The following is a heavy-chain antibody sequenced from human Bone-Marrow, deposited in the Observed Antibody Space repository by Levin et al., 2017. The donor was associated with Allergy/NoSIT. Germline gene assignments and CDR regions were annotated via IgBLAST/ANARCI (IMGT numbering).Heavy chain of an antibody. Sequence: SETLSLTCSVSGGSINSGGSYWSWTRQHPEKGLEWIGYISYSGTSYYNPSLESRVTMSVDTSQKQFSLKFTSMTAADTAVYYCARVPVGASHFDIWGQGILVTVSS. J-gene: IGHJ4*02. V-gene: IGHV4-31*03. D-gene: IGHD1-26*01. CDR2: ISYSGTS. CDR3: ARVPVGASHFDI. CDR1: GGSINSGGSY.